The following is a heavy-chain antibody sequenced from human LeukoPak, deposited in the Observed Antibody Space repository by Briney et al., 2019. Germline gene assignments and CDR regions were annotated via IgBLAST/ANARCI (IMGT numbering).Heavy chain of an antibody. J-gene: IGHJ3*02. CDR3: ARQTGDYAFDM. D-gene: IGHD2-21*01. CDR2: IYYSGST. Sequence: SETLSLTCTVSGGSISSYYWSWIRQPPGKGLEWIGYIYYSGSTNYNPSLKSRVTISVDASKNQFSLKLSSVTAADTAVYFCARQTGDYAFDMWGPGTMVTVSS. V-gene: IGHV4-59*01. CDR1: GGSISSYY.